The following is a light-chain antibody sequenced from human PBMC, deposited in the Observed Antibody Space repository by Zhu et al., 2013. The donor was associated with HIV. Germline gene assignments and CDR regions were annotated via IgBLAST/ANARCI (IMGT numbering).Light chain of an antibody. Sequence: IVLTQSPATLSLSPGERATLSCRASQSVSSYLAWFQHRPGQAPRLLIYDASNRATGIPARFSGSGSGTDFTLTISSLEPEDFAVYYCQQRSNWALTFGGGTKVEIK. CDR2: DAS. CDR1: QSVSSY. J-gene: IGKJ4*01. CDR3: QQRSNWALT. V-gene: IGKV3-11*01.